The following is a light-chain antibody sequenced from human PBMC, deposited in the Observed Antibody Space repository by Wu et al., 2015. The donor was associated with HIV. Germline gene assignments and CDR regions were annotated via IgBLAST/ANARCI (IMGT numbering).Light chain of an antibody. CDR3: QHRNSPPIT. Sequence: EIVLTQSPATLSLSPGERATLACRASQSVGTYLAWYQQKPGQAPRLLIYDASSRATGIPARFSGSGSGTDFTLTISSLEPEDFAVYYCQHRNSPPITFGQGTRLDIK. CDR1: QSVGTY. CDR2: DAS. J-gene: IGKJ5*01. V-gene: IGKV3-11*01.